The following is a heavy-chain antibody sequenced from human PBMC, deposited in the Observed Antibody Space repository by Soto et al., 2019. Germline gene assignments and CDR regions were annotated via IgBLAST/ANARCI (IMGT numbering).Heavy chain of an antibody. CDR1: GFTFSSYA. CDR3: AKDRCSGGSCYPGKPDY. Sequence: GSLRLSCAASGFTFSSYAMSWVRQAPGKGLEWVSAISGSGGSTYYADSVKGRFTISRDNSKNTLYLQMNSLRAEDTAVYYCAKDRCSGGSCYPGKPDYWGQGTLVTVSS. CDR2: ISGSGGST. J-gene: IGHJ4*02. V-gene: IGHV3-23*01. D-gene: IGHD2-15*01.